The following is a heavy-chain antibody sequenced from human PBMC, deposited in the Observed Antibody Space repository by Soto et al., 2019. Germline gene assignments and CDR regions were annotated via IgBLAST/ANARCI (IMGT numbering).Heavy chain of an antibody. CDR3: ARNVDSFDP. Sequence: QVQLVQSGAAVKKPGASVKVSCKASGYTFTRYAMHWVRQAPGQVLAWMGWINTGNGNTHYSQKFQGRVTFTRDASATTAYMELSSLTSEDTAVYYWARNVDSFDPWGQGTMVTVSS. J-gene: IGHJ5*02. V-gene: IGHV1-3*04. CDR1: GYTFTRYA. CDR2: INTGNGNT. D-gene: IGHD2-15*01.